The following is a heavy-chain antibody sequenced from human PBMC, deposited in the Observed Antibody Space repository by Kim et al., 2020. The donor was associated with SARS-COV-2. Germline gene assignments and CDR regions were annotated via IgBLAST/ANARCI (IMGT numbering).Heavy chain of an antibody. CDR2: IIPIFGTA. J-gene: IGHJ4*02. D-gene: IGHD3-10*01. CDR1: GGTFSSYA. V-gene: IGHV1-69*13. Sequence: SGKVSCKASGGTFSSYAISWVRQAPGQGLEWMGGIIPIFGTANYAQKFQGRVTITADESTSTAYMELSSLRSEDTAVYYCARVHVSGITMVPAVYYFDYWGQGNLVTVSS. CDR3: ARVHVSGITMVPAVYYFDY.